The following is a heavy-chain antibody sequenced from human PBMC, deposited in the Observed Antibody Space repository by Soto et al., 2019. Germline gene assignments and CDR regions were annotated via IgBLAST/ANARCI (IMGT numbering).Heavy chain of an antibody. CDR3: ARGGGFCGADCYKGGSDY. Sequence: HPGGSLRLSCAASGFTFSPYTMHWVRQTPGKGLEWVAVISYDGSDKNYADSVRGRFTISRDNSKNTLFLQMNSLRAEDTALYYCARGGGFCGADCYKGGSDYWGQGALVTVT. CDR2: ISYDGSDK. V-gene: IGHV3-30-3*01. CDR1: GFTFSPYT. D-gene: IGHD2-21*02. J-gene: IGHJ4*02.